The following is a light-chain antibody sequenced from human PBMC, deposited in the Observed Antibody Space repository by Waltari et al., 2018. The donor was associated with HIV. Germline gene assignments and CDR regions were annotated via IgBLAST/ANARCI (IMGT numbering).Light chain of an antibody. V-gene: IGKV1-39*01. CDR2: TES. CDR3: QQSYSTPRT. CDR1: QNISTY. Sequence: DIQMTQSPSSLSTSVGDRVTITCRASQNISTYLNWYQQKSGKAPNILIYTESNLQTGVPSRFSGSGSGTNFTLAISGLQPEDSATYFCQQSYSTPRTFGQGTKVEIK. J-gene: IGKJ1*01.